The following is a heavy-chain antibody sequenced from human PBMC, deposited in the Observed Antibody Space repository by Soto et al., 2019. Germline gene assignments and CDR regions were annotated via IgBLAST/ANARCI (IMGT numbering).Heavy chain of an antibody. Sequence: SETLSLTCAVYGGSFSAYYWSWIRQPPGKGLEWIGEINHSGGTNYNPSLKSRVTISVDTSKNQFSLKLSSVTAADTAVYYCARGDSSGWFYYGMDVWGQGTTVTVSS. CDR1: GGSFSAYY. D-gene: IGHD6-19*01. CDR3: ARGDSSGWFYYGMDV. CDR2: INHSGGT. J-gene: IGHJ6*02. V-gene: IGHV4-34*01.